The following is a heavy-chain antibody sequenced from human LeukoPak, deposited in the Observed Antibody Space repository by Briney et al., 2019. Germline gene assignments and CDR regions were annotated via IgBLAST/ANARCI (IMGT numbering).Heavy chain of an antibody. CDR2: ISGSGADT. J-gene: IGHJ4*02. D-gene: IGHD3-10*01. CDR3: AKDLGGEGGSGFPGQ. V-gene: IGHV3-23*01. CDR1: GFAFSSYS. Sequence: GGSLRLSCAACGFAFSSYSMSWVRQAPGKGLEWVSAISGSGADTYYTDSVKGRFTISRDNSKTTLFLQMNSLRAEDAAIYYCAKDLGGEGGSGFPGQWGQGTLVTVSS.